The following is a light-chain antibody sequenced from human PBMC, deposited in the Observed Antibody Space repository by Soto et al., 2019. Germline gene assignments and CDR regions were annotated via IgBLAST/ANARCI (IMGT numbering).Light chain of an antibody. CDR2: EVS. V-gene: IGLV2-14*01. CDR1: SRDVGGYNY. CDR3: SSYISSSTFVV. J-gene: IGLJ2*01. Sequence: QSALTQPASVSGSPGQSITISCTGTSRDVGGYNYVSWHQQHPGKAPKVIITEVSNRPSWVSNRFSGSKSGNTASLTISGLQAEDEADYYCSSYISSSTFVVFGGGTKVTVL.